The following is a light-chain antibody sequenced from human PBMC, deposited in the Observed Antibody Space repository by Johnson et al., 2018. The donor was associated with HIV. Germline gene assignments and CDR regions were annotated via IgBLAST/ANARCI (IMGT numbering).Light chain of an antibody. CDR3: GTGYSSLSAYV. CDR1: SSNIGNNY. J-gene: IGLJ1*01. V-gene: IGLV1-51*02. CDR2: ENN. Sequence: QSVLTQPPSVSAAPGQKVTISCSASSSNIGNNYVSWYQQLPGTAPKLLIYENNKRPSGIPDRFSGSSSGTSATLHITRLQTGDEADYACGTGYSSLSAYVFGNATKVTVL.